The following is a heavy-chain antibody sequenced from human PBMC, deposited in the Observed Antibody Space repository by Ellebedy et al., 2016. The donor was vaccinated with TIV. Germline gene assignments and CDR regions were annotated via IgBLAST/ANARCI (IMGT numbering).Heavy chain of an antibody. CDR3: AKDKRGDYYYASSGYYQGLFEY. D-gene: IGHD3-22*01. V-gene: IGHV3-30*18. J-gene: IGHJ4*02. CDR2: MSYDGSNR. CDR1: GFTFSTYG. Sequence: GGSLRLXXAAYGFTFSTYGMHWVRQVPGKGLEWVAVMSYDGSNRYYADSVKGRFTISRDNSENTLYLQMDGLRVEDTAVYYCAKDKRGDYYYASSGYYQGLFEYWGQGTLVTVSS.